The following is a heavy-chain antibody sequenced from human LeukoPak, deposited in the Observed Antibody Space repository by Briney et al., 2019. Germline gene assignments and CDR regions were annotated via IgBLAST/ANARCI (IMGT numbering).Heavy chain of an antibody. D-gene: IGHD3-10*01. CDR1: GYTFTSYC. CDR2: ISAYNGNT. J-gene: IGHJ4*02. V-gene: IGHV1-18*01. CDR3: ARDDYGSGSYYSNLLDY. Sequence: ASVKVSCKASGYTFTSYCISWVRQAPGQGLEWMGWISAYNGNTNYAQKLQGRVTMTTDTSTSTAYMELRSLRSDDTAVYYCARDDYGSGSYYSNLLDYWGQGTLVTVSS.